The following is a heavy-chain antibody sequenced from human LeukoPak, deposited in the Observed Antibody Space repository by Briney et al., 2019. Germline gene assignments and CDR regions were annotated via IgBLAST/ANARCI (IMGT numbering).Heavy chain of an antibody. V-gene: IGHV1-18*01. CDR2: ISAYNGNT. Sequence: ASVKVSCKASGYTFTSYGISWVRQAPGHGLEWMGWISAYNGNTNYAQKLQGRVTMTTDTSTSTAYMELRSLRSDDTAVYYCAREARYFDWLGYYFDYWGQGTLVTVSS. D-gene: IGHD3-9*01. CDR1: GYTFTSYG. J-gene: IGHJ4*02. CDR3: AREARYFDWLGYYFDY.